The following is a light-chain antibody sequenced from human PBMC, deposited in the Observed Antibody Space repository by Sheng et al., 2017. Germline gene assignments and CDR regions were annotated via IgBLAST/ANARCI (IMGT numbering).Light chain of an antibody. J-gene: IGLJ3*02. Sequence: SYVLTQPPSVSVAPGKTARITCGGNNIGSKSVHWYQQRPGQAPVLVISYDTDRPSGIPDRFSGSNSGDTATLTISRVEAGDEADYFCQVWDRSTAHQVFGGGTKLTVL. CDR3: QVWDRSTAHQV. V-gene: IGLV3-21*04. CDR2: YDT. CDR1: NIGSKS.